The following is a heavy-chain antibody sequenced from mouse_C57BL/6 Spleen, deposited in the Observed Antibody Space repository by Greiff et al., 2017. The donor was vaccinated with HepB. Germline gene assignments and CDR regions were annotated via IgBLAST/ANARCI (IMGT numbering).Heavy chain of an antibody. J-gene: IGHJ4*01. CDR1: GYTFTSYW. V-gene: IGHV1-74*01. CDR3: AIGAAGDYYAMYY. CDR2: IHPSDSDT. Sequence: QVQLQQPGAELVKPGASVKVSCKASGYTFTSYWMHWVKQRPGQGLEWIGRIHPSDSDTNYNQKFKGNATLTVDKSSSTAYMQLSSLTSEYSAVYYCAIGAAGDYYAMYYWGQGTSVTVSS.